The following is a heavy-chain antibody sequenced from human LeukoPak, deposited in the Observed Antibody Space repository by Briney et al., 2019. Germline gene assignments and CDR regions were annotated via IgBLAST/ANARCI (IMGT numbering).Heavy chain of an antibody. V-gene: IGHV4-34*01. CDR3: ARHRFLEWLSLYYFDY. D-gene: IGHD3-3*01. CDR1: GGSFGGYY. CDR2: INHSGST. Sequence: SETLSLTCAVYGGSFGGYYWSWIRQPPGKGLEWIGEINHSGSTNYNPSLKSRVTISVDTSKNQFSLKLSSVTAADTAVYYCARHRFLEWLSLYYFDYWGQGTLVTVSS. J-gene: IGHJ4*02.